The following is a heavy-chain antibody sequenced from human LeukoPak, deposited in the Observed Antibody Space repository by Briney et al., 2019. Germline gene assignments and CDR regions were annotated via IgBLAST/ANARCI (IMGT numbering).Heavy chain of an antibody. V-gene: IGHV3-30*02. Sequence: GGSLRLSCAASGFTFISYHMHWVRQAPGKGLEWVIIIRDDGINKYYADSVKGRFTVSRDNSKNTLYLQMNSLRAEDTAVYYCVKDYGSGTFGLDSWGQGTLVSVSS. CDR1: GFTFISYH. CDR2: IRDDGINK. CDR3: VKDYGSGTFGLDS. D-gene: IGHD3-10*01. J-gene: IGHJ5*01.